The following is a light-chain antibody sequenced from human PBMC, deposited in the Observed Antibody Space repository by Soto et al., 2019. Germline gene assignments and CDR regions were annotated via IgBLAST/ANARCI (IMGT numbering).Light chain of an antibody. CDR2: QVS. Sequence: DAVLTQSPLSLPVTLGQPAAISCRSSQSLVYSNGNAYLIWFQQRPGQSPRRLIYQVSTRDAVVPARFSGSGSGTYFTLTISRVEAEDVGLYYCMQGTHWPWTFGQGTKVEIK. CDR3: MQGTHWPWT. V-gene: IGKV2-30*01. J-gene: IGKJ1*01. CDR1: QSLVYSNGNAY.